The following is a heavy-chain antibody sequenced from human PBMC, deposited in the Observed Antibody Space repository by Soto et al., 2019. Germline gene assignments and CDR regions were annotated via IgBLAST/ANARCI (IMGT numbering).Heavy chain of an antibody. J-gene: IGHJ3*02. CDR3: AKCAPPLGNYYYDSSGYYLDAFDI. D-gene: IGHD3-22*01. CDR1: GFTFSSYA. CDR2: SSGSGGST. V-gene: IGHV3-23*01. Sequence: PGGSLRLSCAASGFTFSSYAMSWVRQAPGKGLEWVSASSGSGGSTYYADSVTGRFTISRDNSKNTLHLHMNSLRAEDTAVYYCAKCAPPLGNYYYDSSGYYLDAFDIWGQGTMVTVSS.